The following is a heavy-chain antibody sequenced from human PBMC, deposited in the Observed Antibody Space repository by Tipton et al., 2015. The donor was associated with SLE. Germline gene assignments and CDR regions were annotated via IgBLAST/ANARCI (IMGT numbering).Heavy chain of an antibody. CDR1: GFTFRSYA. CDR2: ISYDGSKK. CDR3: ARDRFTYGPHHYFDL. V-gene: IGHV3-30*04. Sequence: SLRLSCAASGFTFRSYAMQWVRQAPGKGLEWVAVISYDGSKKYYADSVKGRFTISRDNSKNTLYLQMDSLRAEDTAIYYCARDRFTYGPHHYFDLWGRGTLVTVSS. D-gene: IGHD5-18*01. J-gene: IGHJ2*01.